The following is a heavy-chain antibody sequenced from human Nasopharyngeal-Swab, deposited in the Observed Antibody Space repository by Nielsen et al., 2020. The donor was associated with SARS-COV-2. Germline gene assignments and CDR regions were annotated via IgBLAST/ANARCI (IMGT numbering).Heavy chain of an antibody. CDR1: GSTFRSCS. J-gene: IGHJ6*02. V-gene: IGHV3-23*01. D-gene: IGHD1-26*01. Sequence: GGSLRLSCAATGSTFRSCSMSWVRQAPGKGLEWVSAISASGSSTYYADSVKGRFTISRDNSQNTLYLQMSSLRVEDTAVYYCAKESGSYLYYYYGMDVWGQGTTVTVSS. CDR3: AKESGSYLYYYYGMDV. CDR2: ISASGSST.